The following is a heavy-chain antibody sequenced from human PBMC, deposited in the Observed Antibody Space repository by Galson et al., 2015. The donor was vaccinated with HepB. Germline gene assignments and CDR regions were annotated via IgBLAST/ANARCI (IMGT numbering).Heavy chain of an antibody. CDR3: TTLRADYMDV. Sequence: SVKVSCKVSGYTLNELPIHWVRQGPGKGLQWMGGLDPENDQPIYAQKFQGRVTVTEDTSTDIAYMELRSLRSEDTAIYYCTTLRADYMDVWGNGTTVTVSS. J-gene: IGHJ6*03. CDR1: GYTLNELP. CDR2: LDPENDQP. V-gene: IGHV1-24*01.